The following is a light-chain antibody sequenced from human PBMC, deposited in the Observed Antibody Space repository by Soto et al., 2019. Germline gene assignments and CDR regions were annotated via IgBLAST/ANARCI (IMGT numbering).Light chain of an antibody. CDR1: QGISSY. CDR3: LQLNSYPPFT. J-gene: IGKJ3*01. CDR2: AAS. Sequence: IQLTQSPSSLSASVGDRVTITCRASQGISSYLAWYQQKPGKAPKLRIYAASTLQSGVPSRFSGSGSGTDFNLTISSLQPEDFATYDCLQLNSYPPFTFGPGTKMDIK. V-gene: IGKV1-9*01.